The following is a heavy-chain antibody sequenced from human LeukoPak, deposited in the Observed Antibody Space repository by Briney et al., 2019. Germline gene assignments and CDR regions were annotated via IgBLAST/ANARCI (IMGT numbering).Heavy chain of an antibody. D-gene: IGHD5-12*01. CDR1: GFTFNNYW. V-gene: IGHV3-7*01. CDR2: IKPDGGEK. J-gene: IGHJ6*03. CDR3: ARDHSGYEYGSFTYHYQYMDV. Sequence: GGSLRLSCAASGFTFNNYWMSWVRQAPGKGLEWVANIKPDGGEKYYADSVKGRFTISRDNAKNSMYLQMNSLRADDTAVYYCARDHSGYEYGSFTYHYQYMDVWGKGTTVTVSS.